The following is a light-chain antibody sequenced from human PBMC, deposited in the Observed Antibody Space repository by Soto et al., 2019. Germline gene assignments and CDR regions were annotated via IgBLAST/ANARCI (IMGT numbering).Light chain of an antibody. CDR3: VSYSSTNFYV. J-gene: IGLJ1*01. Sequence: QSALTQPASVSGSPGQSITISCTGTYTDVGGYNRVSWYQHHAGKGPKMLIFEVDNRPSGISDRFSGSKSGDTASLTISDLQAEDEADYYCVSYSSTNFYVFGTGTKVTVL. CDR1: YTDVGGYNR. CDR2: EVD. V-gene: IGLV2-14*01.